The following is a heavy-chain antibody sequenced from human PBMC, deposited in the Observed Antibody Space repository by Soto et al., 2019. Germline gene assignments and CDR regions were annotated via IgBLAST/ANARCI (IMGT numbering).Heavy chain of an antibody. CDR2: ISGSGGST. V-gene: IGHV3-23*01. J-gene: IGHJ4*02. D-gene: IGHD2-2*01. Sequence: GGSLRLSCAASGFTFSSYAMSWVRQAPGKGLEWVSGISGSGGSTYYADSVKGRFTISRDNSKNTLYLQMNSLRAEDTAIYYCAKDLGIVVVPAAMTKAAGYWGQGTLVTVAS. CDR3: AKDLGIVVVPAAMTKAAGY. CDR1: GFTFSSYA.